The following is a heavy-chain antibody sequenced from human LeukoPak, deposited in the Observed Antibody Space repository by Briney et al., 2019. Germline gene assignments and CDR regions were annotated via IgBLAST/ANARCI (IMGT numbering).Heavy chain of an antibody. J-gene: IGHJ6*02. CDR3: ARGLRAYYYGMDV. V-gene: IGHV3-64*02. D-gene: IGHD3-3*01. CDR1: GFTFSNYA. CDR2: ISSNGGST. Sequence: GGPLRLSCAASGFTFSNYAMHWVRQAPGEGLEYVSAISSNGGSTYYADSVKGRFTISRDNSKNTLFLQMGSLRVEDMAVYYCARGLRAYYYGMDVWGQGTTVTVSS.